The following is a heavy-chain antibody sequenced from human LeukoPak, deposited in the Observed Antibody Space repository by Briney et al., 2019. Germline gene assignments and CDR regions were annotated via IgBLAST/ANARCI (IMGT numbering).Heavy chain of an antibody. D-gene: IGHD5-18*01. CDR1: GFTFSSYG. V-gene: IGHV3-30*02. CDR2: IRYDGSNK. J-gene: IGHJ4*02. Sequence: PGGSLRLSCAASGFTFSSYGMHWVRQAPGKGLEWVAFIRYDGSNKYYADSVKGRFTISRDNSKNTLYLQMNSLRAEDTAVYYCAKGLVGYRPFYFDYWGQGTPVTVSS. CDR3: AKGLVGYRPFYFDY.